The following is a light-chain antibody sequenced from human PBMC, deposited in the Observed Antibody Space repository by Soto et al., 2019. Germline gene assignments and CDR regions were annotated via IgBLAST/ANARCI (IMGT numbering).Light chain of an antibody. CDR1: QSVSNDF. J-gene: IGKJ5*01. Sequence: EIVLTQSPGILSLSPGEISTLSCRASQSVSNDFLAWYQQKPGQAPRILIYGASTRATDVPDRFSGSGSGTDFTLTISRLEPEDFAVYCCQQYGSSPITFGQGTRLEIK. CDR3: QQYGSSPIT. CDR2: GAS. V-gene: IGKV3-20*01.